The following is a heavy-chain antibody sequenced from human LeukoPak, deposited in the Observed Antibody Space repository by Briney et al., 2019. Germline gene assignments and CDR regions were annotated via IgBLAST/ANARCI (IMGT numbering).Heavy chain of an antibody. D-gene: IGHD5-24*01. J-gene: IGHJ3*02. V-gene: IGHV4-39*01. Sequence: PSETLSLTCTVSGGSITSSYYWGWIRQPPGKGLEWIGSIPSSGVTYYNPSLKSRFTMSVDTSKSQFSLKLNSVTAADTAVYSCARQERRDGSPKGCFDIWGQGTMVTVSS. CDR1: GGSITSSYY. CDR3: ARQERRDGSPKGCFDI. CDR2: IPSSGVT.